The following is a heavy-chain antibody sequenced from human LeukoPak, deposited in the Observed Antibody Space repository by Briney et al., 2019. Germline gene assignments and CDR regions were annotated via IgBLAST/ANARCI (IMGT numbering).Heavy chain of an antibody. V-gene: IGHV4-34*01. CDR2: INHSGST. J-gene: IGHJ4*02. Sequence: PSETLSLTCAVYGGSFSDFYWSWIRQPPGKGLEWIGEINHSGSTNYNPSLKSRVTISVDTSKSQFSLRLSSVTAADTAVYYCARRSRSHTTFWNYWGQGTLVTVSS. D-gene: IGHD3-9*01. CDR1: GGSFSDFY. CDR3: ARRSRSHTTFWNY.